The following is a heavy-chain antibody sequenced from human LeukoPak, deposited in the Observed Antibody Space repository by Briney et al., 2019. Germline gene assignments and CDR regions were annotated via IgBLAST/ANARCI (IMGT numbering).Heavy chain of an antibody. D-gene: IGHD5-18*01. CDR1: GFTFTSYA. CDR2: ISGSGGST. J-gene: IGHJ4*02. Sequence: PGGSLRLSCAASGFTFTSYAMSWVRQAPGKGLEWVSAISGSGGSTYYADSVKGRFTISRDNSKNTLYLQMNSLRAEDTAVYYCAKVPLIYSYGDNWGQGTLVTVSS. CDR3: AKVPLIYSYGDN. V-gene: IGHV3-23*01.